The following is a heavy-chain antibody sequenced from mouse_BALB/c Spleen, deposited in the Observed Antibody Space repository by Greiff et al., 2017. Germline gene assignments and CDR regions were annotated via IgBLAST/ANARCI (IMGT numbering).Heavy chain of an antibody. CDR3: ARAYYRYDGAWFAY. Sequence: EVQLQESGGGLVKPGGSLKLSCAASGFTFSDYYMYWVRQTPEKRLEWVATISDGGSYTYYPDSVKGRFTISRDNAKNNLYLQMSSLKSEDTAMYYCARAYYRYDGAWFAYWGQGTLVTVSA. D-gene: IGHD2-14*01. CDR1: GFTFSDYY. V-gene: IGHV5-4*02. J-gene: IGHJ3*01. CDR2: ISDGGSYT.